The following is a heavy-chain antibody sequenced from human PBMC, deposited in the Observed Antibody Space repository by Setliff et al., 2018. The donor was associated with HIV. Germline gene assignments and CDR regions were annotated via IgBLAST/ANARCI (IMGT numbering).Heavy chain of an antibody. Sequence: PSETLSLTCNVSGGSISGYYWSWIRQPPGKGLEWIGSIYYSGSSGSTYYNPSLKSRVTTSVDTSKNHFSLRLSHVTAADTAVYYCARQGAVTGHSFDYWGQGALVTVSS. V-gene: IGHV4-59*05. CDR2: IYYSGSSGST. CDR1: GGSISGYY. CDR3: ARQGAVTGHSFDY. D-gene: IGHD6-19*01. J-gene: IGHJ4*02.